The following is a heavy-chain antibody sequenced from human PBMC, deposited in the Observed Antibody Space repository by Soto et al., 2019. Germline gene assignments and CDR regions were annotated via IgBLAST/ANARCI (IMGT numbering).Heavy chain of an antibody. CDR1: VGSFSGYY. D-gene: IGHD2-2*01. Sequence: SETLSLTCAVDVGSFSGYYWSWIRQPPGKGLEWIGEINHSGSTNYNPSLKSRVTISVDTSKNQFSLKLSSVTAADTAVYYCARGLKVVVVPVSSGHDSWYVPWG. CDR2: INHSGST. J-gene: IGHJ5*02. V-gene: IGHV4-34*01. CDR3: ARGLKVVVVPVSSGHDSWYVP.